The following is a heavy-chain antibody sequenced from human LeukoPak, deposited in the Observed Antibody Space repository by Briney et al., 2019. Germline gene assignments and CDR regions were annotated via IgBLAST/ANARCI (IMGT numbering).Heavy chain of an antibody. Sequence: SETLSLTCTVSGGSITSSSYYWGWIRQPPGKGLEWIGSIYYSGSTYYNPSLKSRVTISVDTSKNQFSLKLSSVTAADTAVYYCARSVLRYFDWLSTFDYWGQGTLVTVSS. D-gene: IGHD3-9*01. CDR1: GGSITSSSYY. V-gene: IGHV4-39*01. CDR3: ARSVLRYFDWLSTFDY. CDR2: IYYSGST. J-gene: IGHJ4*02.